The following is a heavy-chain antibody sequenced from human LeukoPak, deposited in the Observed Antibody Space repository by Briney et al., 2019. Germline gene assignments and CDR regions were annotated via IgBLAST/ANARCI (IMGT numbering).Heavy chain of an antibody. Sequence: ASVKVSCKASGYTFTSYDINWVRQATGQGLEWMGWMNPNSGNTGYAQKLQGRVTITRNTSISTAYMELSSLRSEDTAVYYCARGRSYYDFWSGYYLWGQGTLVTVSS. CDR1: GYTFTSYD. D-gene: IGHD3-3*01. J-gene: IGHJ5*02. CDR3: ARGRSYYDFWSGYYL. CDR2: MNPNSGNT. V-gene: IGHV1-8*03.